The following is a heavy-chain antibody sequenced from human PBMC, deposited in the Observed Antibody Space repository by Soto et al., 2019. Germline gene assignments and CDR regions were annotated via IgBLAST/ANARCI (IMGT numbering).Heavy chain of an antibody. CDR1: GFTFSSYG. Sequence: GGSLRLSCAASGFTFSSYGMHWVRQAPGKGLEWVAVISYDGSNKYYADSVKGRFTISRDNSKNTLYLQMNSLRAEDTAVYYCAKDRPYYFDYWGQGTLVTVSS. CDR3: AKDRPYYFDY. CDR2: ISYDGSNK. J-gene: IGHJ4*02. V-gene: IGHV3-30*18.